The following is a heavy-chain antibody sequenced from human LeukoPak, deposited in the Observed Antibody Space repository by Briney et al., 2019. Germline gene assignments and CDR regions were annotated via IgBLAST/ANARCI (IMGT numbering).Heavy chain of an antibody. V-gene: IGHV3-15*01. CDR1: GFTFSNAW. CDR3: THDLWSGGTFDY. D-gene: IGHD3-3*01. CDR2: IKSKTDGGTT. J-gene: IGHJ4*02. Sequence: PGGSLRLSCAASGFTFSNAWMSWVRQAPGKGLEWVGRIKSKTDGGTTDYAAPVKGRFTISRDDSKNMLYLQMNSLQTEDTAVYYCTHDLWSGGTFDYWGQGTLVTVSS.